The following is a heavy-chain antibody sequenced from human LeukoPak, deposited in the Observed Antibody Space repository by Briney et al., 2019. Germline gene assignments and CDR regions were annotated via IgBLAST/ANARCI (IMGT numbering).Heavy chain of an antibody. CDR2: IFYSGST. V-gene: IGHV4-39*01. Sequence: SETLSLTCTVSSGSSSSSSYYWGWIRQPPGKGLEWIGSIFYSGSTYYNPSLKSRVTISVDTSKNQFSLKLSSVSAADTAIYYCARQGTAWGQGTLVTVSS. CDR1: SGSSSSSSYY. J-gene: IGHJ5*02. CDR3: ARQGTA.